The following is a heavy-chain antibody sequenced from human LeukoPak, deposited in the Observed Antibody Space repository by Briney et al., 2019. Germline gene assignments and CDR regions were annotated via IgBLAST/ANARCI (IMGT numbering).Heavy chain of an antibody. Sequence: MTSQTLSLTCTVSGGSISSGSYYWSWIRQPAGKGLEWIGRIYTGGSTNYNPSLKSRVTISVDTSKNQFSLKLSSVTAADTAVYYCARDPFLDPWGQGTLVTVSS. D-gene: IGHD2/OR15-2a*01. J-gene: IGHJ5*02. V-gene: IGHV4-61*02. CDR1: GGSISSGSYY. CDR3: ARDPFLDP. CDR2: IYTGGST.